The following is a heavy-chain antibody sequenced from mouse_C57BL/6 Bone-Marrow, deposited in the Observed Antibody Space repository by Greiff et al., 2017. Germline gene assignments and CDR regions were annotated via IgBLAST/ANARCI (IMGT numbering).Heavy chain of an antibody. J-gene: IGHJ4*01. CDR3: ARRGSIYYYGSSLDYYAMDY. Sequence: QVQLQQSGAELARPGASVKLSCKASGYTFTSYGISWVKQRTGQGLEWIGEIYPRSGNTYYNEKFKGKATLTADKSSSTAYMELRSLTSEDSAVXFCARRGSIYYYGSSLDYYAMDYWGQGTSGTVSS. CDR2: IYPRSGNT. V-gene: IGHV1-81*01. D-gene: IGHD1-1*01. CDR1: GYTFTSYG.